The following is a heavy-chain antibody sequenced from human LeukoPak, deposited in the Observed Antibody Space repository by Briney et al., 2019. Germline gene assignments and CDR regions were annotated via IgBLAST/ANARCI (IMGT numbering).Heavy chain of an antibody. CDR1: GGSFSGYY. D-gene: IGHD1-26*01. J-gene: IGHJ5*02. Sequence: PSETLSLTCAVYGGSFSGYYWSWIRQPPGKGLEWIGEINHSGSTNYNPSLKSRVTISVDTSKNQFSLKLSSVTAADTAVYYCARGGPWRGIVGATTNWFDPWGQGTLVTVSS. V-gene: IGHV4-34*01. CDR3: ARGGPWRGIVGATTNWFDP. CDR2: INHSGST.